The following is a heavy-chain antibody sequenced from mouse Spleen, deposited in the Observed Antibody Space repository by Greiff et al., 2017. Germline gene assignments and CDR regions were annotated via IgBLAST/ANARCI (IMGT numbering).Heavy chain of an antibody. Sequence: EVQLQQSGTVLARPGASVKMSCKASGYSFTSYWMHWVKQRPGQGLEWIGAIYPGNSDTSYNQKFKGKAKLTAVTSASTAYMELSSLTNEDSAVYYCTREGLITTAKGFAYWGQGTLVTVSA. D-gene: IGHD1-2*01. V-gene: IGHV1-5*01. CDR2: IYPGNSDT. CDR1: GYSFTSYW. CDR3: TREGLITTAKGFAY. J-gene: IGHJ3*01.